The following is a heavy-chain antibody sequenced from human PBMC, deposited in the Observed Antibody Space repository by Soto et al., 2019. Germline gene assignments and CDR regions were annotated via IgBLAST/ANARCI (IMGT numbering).Heavy chain of an antibody. Sequence: QVQLVESGGGVVQPGRSLRLSCAASGFTFSSYGMHWVRQAPGKGLEWVAVISYDGSNTYYADSVQGRFTISRDNSKNTLYLQMNSLRAEDTAVYYCAKDRSSTLYCFDYWGQGTLVTVSS. CDR1: GFTFSSYG. J-gene: IGHJ4*02. V-gene: IGHV3-30*18. CDR2: ISYDGSNT. D-gene: IGHD6-13*01. CDR3: AKDRSSTLYCFDY.